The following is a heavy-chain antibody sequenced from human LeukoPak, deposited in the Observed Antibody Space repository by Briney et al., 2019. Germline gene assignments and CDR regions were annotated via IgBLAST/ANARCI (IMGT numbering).Heavy chain of an antibody. CDR3: ARVYYDILTGYSPLDY. J-gene: IGHJ4*02. D-gene: IGHD3-9*01. V-gene: IGHV4-39*01. CDR1: GGSISSSSYY. CDR2: IYYSGST. Sequence: PSETLSLTCTVSGGSISSSSYYWGWIRQPPGKGLEWIGSIYYSGSTYYNPSLKSRVTISVDTSKNQFSLKLSSVTAADTAVYYCARVYYDILTGYSPLDYWGQGTLVTVSS.